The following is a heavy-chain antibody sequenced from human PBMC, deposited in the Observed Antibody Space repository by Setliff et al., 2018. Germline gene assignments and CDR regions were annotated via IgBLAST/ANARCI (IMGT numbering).Heavy chain of an antibody. Sequence: SSETLSLTCTVSGDSISSGSYYWNWIRQHPEKGLEWIGNIYHSGSTYYNPSLKSRVTISVDTSKNQFSLKLTSVTAADTAVYYCTRHGLQFLEWLSAFDYWGQGTLVTVSS. CDR1: GDSISSGSYY. CDR3: TRHGLQFLEWLSAFDY. J-gene: IGHJ4*02. CDR2: IYHSGST. D-gene: IGHD3-3*01. V-gene: IGHV4-39*01.